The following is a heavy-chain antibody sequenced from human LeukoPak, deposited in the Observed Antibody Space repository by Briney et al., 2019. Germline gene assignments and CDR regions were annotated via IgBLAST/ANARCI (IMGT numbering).Heavy chain of an antibody. CDR1: GSPISTSYW. CDR2: LHHTGTS. J-gene: IGHJ5*02. V-gene: IGHV4-38-2*01. Sequence: SETLSLTCAVSGSPISTSYWWGWIRQPPGKGLQLIWTLHHTGTSYYNPSLQSRVTLSVDTAKSQFSLQLSSMTPVDPAVYFCAGFAIVRGLATYNWIDPWGQGTLVTVSS. CDR3: AGFAIVRGLATYNWIDP. D-gene: IGHD3-10*01.